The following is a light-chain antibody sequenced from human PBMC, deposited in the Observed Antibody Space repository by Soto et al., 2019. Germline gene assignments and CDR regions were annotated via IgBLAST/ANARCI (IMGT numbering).Light chain of an antibody. CDR3: SSYTSSSPRV. Sequence: QSALTQPASVSGSPGQSITISCTGTSSDVGGYNYVSWYQQHPGKAPKLMIYEVSNRPSGVSNRFSGSKSGNTASLTISGLQAEDGADYYCSSYTSSSPRVFGTGTKLTVL. J-gene: IGLJ1*01. CDR2: EVS. CDR1: SSDVGGYNY. V-gene: IGLV2-14*01.